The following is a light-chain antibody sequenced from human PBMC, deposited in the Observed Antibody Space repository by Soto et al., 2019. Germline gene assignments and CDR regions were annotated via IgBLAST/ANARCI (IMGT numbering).Light chain of an antibody. CDR2: AAI. CDR3: HQSYNVPRT. J-gene: IGKJ2*01. V-gene: IGKV1-39*01. CDR1: QSIANF. Sequence: DIQMTQSPSSLSASVGDRVTITCRASQSIANFLNWYQQKPGKAPQLLVYAAISLKSGVPSRFSGRGSGTDFTLTISSLQPEDFATYYCHQSYNVPRTFGQGTNVDIK.